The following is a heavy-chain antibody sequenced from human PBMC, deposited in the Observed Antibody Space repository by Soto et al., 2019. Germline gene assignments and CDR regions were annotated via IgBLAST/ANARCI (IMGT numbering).Heavy chain of an antibody. V-gene: IGHV1-69*12. CDR3: ARGNQRGLQLWYFDI. Sequence: QAQLVQSGAEVQKPGSSVKVSCKASGGTFSNSPISWVRQAPGQGLEWMGGIIPIFGTVNYAQKVQGRVTITADESTSTAYMELSSLRSEDTAVYYCARGNQRGLQLWYFDIWGRGTLVTVS. CDR1: GGTFSNSP. CDR2: IIPIFGTV. D-gene: IGHD5-12*01. J-gene: IGHJ2*01.